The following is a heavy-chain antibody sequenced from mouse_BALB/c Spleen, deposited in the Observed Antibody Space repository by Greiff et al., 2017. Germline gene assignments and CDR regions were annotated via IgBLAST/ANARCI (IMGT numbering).Heavy chain of an antibody. D-gene: IGHD2-10*01. V-gene: IGHV1-14*01. J-gene: IGHJ3*01. Sequence: EVQLQQSGPELVKPGASVKMSCKASGYTFTSYVMHWVKQKPGQGLEWIGYINPYNDGTKYNEKFKGKATLTSDKSSSTAYMELSSLTSEDSAVYYGARSGAYYGNYGFAYWGQGTLVTVSA. CDR2: INPYNDGT. CDR1: GYTFTSYV. CDR3: ARSGAYYGNYGFAY.